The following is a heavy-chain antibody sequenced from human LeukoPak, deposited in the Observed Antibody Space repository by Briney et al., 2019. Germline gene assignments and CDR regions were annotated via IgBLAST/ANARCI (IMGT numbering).Heavy chain of an antibody. V-gene: IGHV5-51*01. Sequence: GESLKISCKASENSFTTSWIGWVRQMPGRGLEWMGIIYPGDSDTRYSPSFQGQVTISADKSISTACLQWSSLKASDTAMYYCARQGWELLRGTFDPWGQGTLVTVSS. J-gene: IGHJ5*02. CDR1: ENSFTTSW. CDR3: ARQGWELLRGTFDP. D-gene: IGHD1-26*01. CDR2: IYPGDSDT.